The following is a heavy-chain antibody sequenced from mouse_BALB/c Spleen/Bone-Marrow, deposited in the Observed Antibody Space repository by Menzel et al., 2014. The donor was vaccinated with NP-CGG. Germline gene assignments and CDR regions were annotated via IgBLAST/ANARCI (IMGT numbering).Heavy chain of an antibody. J-gene: IGHJ2*01. CDR1: GYSFTGYF. V-gene: IGHV1-37*01. D-gene: IGHD1-1*01. CDR2: INPYNGDT. Sequence: EVQLQQSGPELVKPGASVKISCKASGYSFTGYFMNWVKQGHGKSLEWIGRINPYNGDTFYNQKFKGKTTLTVDKSSSTAHMELLSLTSEDSAVYYCGRGAYYYGSSYYFDYWGQGPTLTVSS. CDR3: GRGAYYYGSSYYFDY.